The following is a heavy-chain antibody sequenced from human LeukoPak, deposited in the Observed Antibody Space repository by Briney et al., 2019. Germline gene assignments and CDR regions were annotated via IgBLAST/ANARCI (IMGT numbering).Heavy chain of an antibody. CDR2: INHSGGT. CDR3: ARGPKQLVY. J-gene: IGHJ4*02. CDR1: GGSFSGYY. V-gene: IGHV4-34*01. Sequence: SETLSLTCAVYGGSFSGYYWSWIRQPPGKGLEWIGEINHSGGTNYNPSLKSRVTISVDTSKNQFSLKLSSVTAADTAVYYCARGPKQLVYWGQGTLVTVSS. D-gene: IGHD6-13*01.